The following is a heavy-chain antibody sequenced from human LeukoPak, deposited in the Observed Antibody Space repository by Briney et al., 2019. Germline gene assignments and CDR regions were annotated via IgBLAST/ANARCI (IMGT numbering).Heavy chain of an antibody. Sequence: ASVKVSCKASGYTFTGYYMHWVRQAPGQGLEWMGRISPNSGGTNYAQKFQGRVTMTRDTSISTAYMELSRLRSDDTAVYYCARGKPIAYYYDSSGQRGDYWGQGTLVTVSS. CDR3: ARGKPIAYYYDSSGQRGDY. CDR2: ISPNSGGT. J-gene: IGHJ4*02. V-gene: IGHV1-2*06. D-gene: IGHD3-22*01. CDR1: GYTFTGYY.